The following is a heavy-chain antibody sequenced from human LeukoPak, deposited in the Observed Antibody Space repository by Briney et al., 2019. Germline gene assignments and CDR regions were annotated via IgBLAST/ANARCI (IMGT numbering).Heavy chain of an antibody. Sequence: SGPALVEPTQTLTLTCTFSGFSLSTSGMCVSWIRQPPGKALEWLARIDWDDDKYYSTSLKTRLTIFKDTSKNQVVLTMTNMDPVDTATYYCARRLVAAGPAAFDIWGQGIMVTVSS. J-gene: IGHJ3*02. V-gene: IGHV2-70*11. CDR3: ARRLVAAGPAAFDI. D-gene: IGHD6-13*01. CDR2: IDWDDDK. CDR1: GFSLSTSGMC.